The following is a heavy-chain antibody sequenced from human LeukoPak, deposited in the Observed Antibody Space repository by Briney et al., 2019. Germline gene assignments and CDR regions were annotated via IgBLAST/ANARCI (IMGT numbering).Heavy chain of an antibody. V-gene: IGHV3-7*04. D-gene: IGHD6-13*01. CDR2: IKQDGSEK. Sequence: GGSLRLSCAASGFAFSSYWMSWIRQAPGKGLEWVASIKQDGSEKYYVDSVKGRFTISRDNAKNSLYLQMNSLRAEDTAVYYCARGHSSSPNWFDPWGQGTLVTVSS. J-gene: IGHJ5*02. CDR3: ARGHSSSPNWFDP. CDR1: GFAFSSYW.